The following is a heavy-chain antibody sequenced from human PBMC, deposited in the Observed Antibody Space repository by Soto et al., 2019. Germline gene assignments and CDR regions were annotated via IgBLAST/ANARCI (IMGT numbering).Heavy chain of an antibody. J-gene: IGHJ4*02. CDR2: ISSSSSYT. CDR3: ARYDYGDHPYFDY. D-gene: IGHD4-17*01. Sequence: QVQLVESGGGLVKPGGSLRLSCAASGFTFSDYYMSWIRQAPGKGLEWVSYISSSSSYTNYADSVKGRFTISRDNAQNSLYLQMNSLRAEDTAVYYCARYDYGDHPYFDYWGQGTLVTVSS. V-gene: IGHV3-11*05. CDR1: GFTFSDYY.